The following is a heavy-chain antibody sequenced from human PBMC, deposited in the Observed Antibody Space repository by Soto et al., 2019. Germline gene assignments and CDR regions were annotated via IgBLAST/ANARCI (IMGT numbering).Heavy chain of an antibody. J-gene: IGHJ5*02. V-gene: IGHV1-18*04. CDR3: ASGRRNWNLFT. CDR2: ISGYNGNT. D-gene: IGHD1-7*01. Sequence: QVQLVQSGAEVKKPRASVKLSCKASGYTFTSYGISGVRQAPGQGLEWMGWISGYNGNTNYAQKLQGRVTMTTDTTTSTAYMELTSLRSDDTAVYYCASGRRNWNLFTSGQGTLVTDS. CDR1: GYTFTSYG.